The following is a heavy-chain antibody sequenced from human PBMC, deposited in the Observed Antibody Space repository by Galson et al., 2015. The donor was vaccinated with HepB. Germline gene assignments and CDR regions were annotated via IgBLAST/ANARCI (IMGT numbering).Heavy chain of an antibody. J-gene: IGHJ4*02. CDR3: ARDSTFGEVTEIDY. CDR1: GFTFSSYA. CDR2: ISYDGSNK. Sequence: SLRLSCAASGFTFSSYAMHWVRQAPGKGLEWVAVISYDGSNKYYADSVKGRFTISRDNSKNTLYLQMNSLRAEDTAVYYCARDSTFGEVTEIDYWGQGTLVTVSS. V-gene: IGHV3-30*04. D-gene: IGHD3-16*01.